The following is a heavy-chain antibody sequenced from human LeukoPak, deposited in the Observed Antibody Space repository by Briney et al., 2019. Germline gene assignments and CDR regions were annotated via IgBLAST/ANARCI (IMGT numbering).Heavy chain of an antibody. CDR2: IRNDGINK. V-gene: IGHV3-30*02. CDR3: ARTYYDILTGYNPYFDY. CDR1: GFTFSTYG. J-gene: IGHJ4*02. Sequence: GGSLRLSCAASGFTFSTYGMQWVRQAPGKGLEWVAFIRNDGINKHYADSVKGRFTISRDNSKNTLYLQMKSLRAEDTAVYYCARTYYDILTGYNPYFDYWGQGILVTVSS. D-gene: IGHD3-9*01.